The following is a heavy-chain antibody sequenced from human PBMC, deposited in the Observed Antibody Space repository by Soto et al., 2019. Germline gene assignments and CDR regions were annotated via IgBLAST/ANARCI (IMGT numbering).Heavy chain of an antibody. D-gene: IGHD3-3*01. J-gene: IGHJ6*02. CDR3: ARARSRDFWSAQMDV. Sequence: SVKVSCKASGGTFSSYAISWVRQAPGQGLEWMGGIIPILGTANYAQKFQGRVTITADESTSTAYMELSSLRSEDTAVYYYARARSRDFWSAQMDVWGQGTTVTVSS. V-gene: IGHV1-69*13. CDR2: IIPILGTA. CDR1: GGTFSSYA.